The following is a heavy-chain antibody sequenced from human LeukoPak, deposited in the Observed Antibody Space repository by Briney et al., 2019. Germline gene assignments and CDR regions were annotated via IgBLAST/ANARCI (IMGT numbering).Heavy chain of an antibody. J-gene: IGHJ4*02. CDR2: ISAYNGNT. CDR1: GYTFTSYG. V-gene: IGHV1-18*01. D-gene: IGHD2-15*01. Sequence: ASVKVSCKASGYTFTSYGISWVRQAPGQGLEWMGWISAYNGNTNYAQKFQGRVTMTEDTSTDTAYMELSRLRSDDTAVYYCARSHCSGGSCYSEVCPDYRGQGTLVTVSS. CDR3: ARSHCSGGSCYSEVCPDY.